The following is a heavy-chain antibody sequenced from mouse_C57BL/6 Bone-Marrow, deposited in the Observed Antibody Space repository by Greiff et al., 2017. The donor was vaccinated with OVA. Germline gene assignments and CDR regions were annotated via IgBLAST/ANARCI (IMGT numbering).Heavy chain of an antibody. Sequence: EVQVVESGGGLVQPKGSLKLSCAASGFSFNTYAMNWVRQAPGKGLEWVARIRSKSNNYATYYADSVKDRFTISRDDSESMLYLQMNNLKTEDTAMYYCVRQYYDYLFDYWGQGTTLTVSS. CDR2: IRSKSNNYAT. V-gene: IGHV10-1*01. D-gene: IGHD2-4*01. J-gene: IGHJ2*01. CDR3: VRQYYDYLFDY. CDR1: GFSFNTYA.